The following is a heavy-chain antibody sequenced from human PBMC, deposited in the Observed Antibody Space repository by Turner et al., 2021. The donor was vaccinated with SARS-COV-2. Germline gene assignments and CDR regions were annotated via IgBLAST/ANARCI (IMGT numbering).Heavy chain of an antibody. J-gene: IGHJ4*02. CDR3: ARGVGDSGYGRWLDY. D-gene: IGHD5-12*01. Sequence: QVQLQESGPGLAKPSETLSLTCSVSAGSMTDYYWNWIRQPPGKTLEWIGYISFTGNTIYNPSLESRLTISLDTSKNQFSLRLTSVTAADTAVYYCARGVGDSGYGRWLDYWGQGTLVTVSS. CDR1: AGSMTDYY. V-gene: IGHV4-59*01. CDR2: ISFTGNT.